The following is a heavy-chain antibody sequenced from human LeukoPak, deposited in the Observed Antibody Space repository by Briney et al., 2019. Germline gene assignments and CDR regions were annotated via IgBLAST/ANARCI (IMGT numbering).Heavy chain of an antibody. CDR3: ASGYNWNAY. CDR2: ISYRGST. V-gene: IGHV4-59*08. CDR1: GGSISDDY. D-gene: IGHD1-1*01. Sequence: SETLSLTCIVSGGSISDDYWNWIRQPPGEGLEWIGYISYRGSTSYNPSLKSRVTISLDTSKNQFSLKLSSVTAADSAVYYCASGYNWNAYWGQGTLVTVSS. J-gene: IGHJ4*02.